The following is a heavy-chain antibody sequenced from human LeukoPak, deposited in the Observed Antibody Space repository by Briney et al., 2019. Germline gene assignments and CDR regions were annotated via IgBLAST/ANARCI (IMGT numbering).Heavy chain of an antibody. CDR1: GFTSSAFW. V-gene: IGHV3-7*01. CDR2: IKKDGSEK. J-gene: IGHJ6*03. CDR3: ATFVGAVPGGLLL. D-gene: IGHD2-2*01. Sequence: SGGSQRLSCEASGFTSSAFWMSWVRRPPGKGLEWVANIKKDGSEKEYVDSVKGRFSIFRDNAKNSVYLQMDSLRAEDTAVYYCATFVGAVPGGLLLWGKGTTVIVSS.